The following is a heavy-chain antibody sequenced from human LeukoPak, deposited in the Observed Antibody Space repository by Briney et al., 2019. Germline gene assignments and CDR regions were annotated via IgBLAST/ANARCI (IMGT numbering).Heavy chain of an antibody. CDR3: APRGDIEHSYGDGKWFDP. CDR2: INHSGST. D-gene: IGHD5-18*01. Sequence: KTSETLSLTCAVSGDSISSGYYWGWIRQPPGKGLEWIGEINHSGSTNYNASLKSRVTISVDTSKNQFSLRLSSVTAADTAVYYCAPRGDIEHSYGDGKWFDPWGQGTRVTVSS. V-gene: IGHV4-38-2*01. J-gene: IGHJ5*02. CDR1: GDSISSGYY.